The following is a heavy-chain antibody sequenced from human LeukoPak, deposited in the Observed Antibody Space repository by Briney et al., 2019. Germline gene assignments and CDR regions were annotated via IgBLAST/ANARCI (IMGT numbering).Heavy chain of an antibody. J-gene: IGHJ4*02. D-gene: IGHD1-26*01. CDR1: GFTFSSYG. CDR2: ISYDGSNK. Sequence: GRSLRLSCAASGFTFSSYGMHWVRQAPGKGLEWVAVISYDGSNKYYADSVKGRFTISRDNSKSTLYLQMNSLRAEDTAVYYCAKDQVGATKDWGQGTLVTVSS. CDR3: AKDQVGATKD. V-gene: IGHV3-30*18.